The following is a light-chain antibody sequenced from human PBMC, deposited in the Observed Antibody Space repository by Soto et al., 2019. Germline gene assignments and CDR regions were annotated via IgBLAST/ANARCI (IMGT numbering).Light chain of an antibody. J-gene: IGKJ1*01. Sequence: EIVLTQSPGTLSLSPGERGTLSCRGSQSVSSGFLAWYQQKPGQPPRLLIYSASSRATGIPDRFSGSGSGTDFALTISRLEPEDFAVYYCQQYGSSPRTFGQGTKVDI. V-gene: IGKV3-20*01. CDR1: QSVSSGF. CDR2: SAS. CDR3: QQYGSSPRT.